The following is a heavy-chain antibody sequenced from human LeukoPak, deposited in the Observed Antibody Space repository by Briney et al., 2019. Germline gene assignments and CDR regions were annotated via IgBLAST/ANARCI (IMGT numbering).Heavy chain of an antibody. CDR2: ISYDGSNK. D-gene: IGHD3-10*01. CDR1: GFTFSSYA. V-gene: IGHV3-30*04. Sequence: WGSLRLSCAASGFTFSSYAMHWVRQAPGKGLEWVAVISYDGSNKYYADSVKGRFTISRDNSKNTLYLQMNSLRAEDTAVYYCARDGAMVRGVINHFDYWGQGTLVTVSS. CDR3: ARDGAMVRGVINHFDY. J-gene: IGHJ4*02.